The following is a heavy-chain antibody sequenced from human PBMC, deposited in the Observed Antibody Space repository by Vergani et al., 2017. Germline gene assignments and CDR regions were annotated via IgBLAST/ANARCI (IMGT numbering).Heavy chain of an antibody. Sequence: EVQLVESGGGLVQPGGSLRLSCAASGFTFSSYWMHWVRQAPGNGLVWVSRINSDGSSTSYADSVKGRFTISRDNAKNTLYLQMNSLRAEDTAVYYCARGDCSSTSCYELWFDPWGQGTLVTVSS. J-gene: IGHJ5*02. D-gene: IGHD2-2*01. CDR2: INSDGSST. CDR1: GFTFSSYW. CDR3: ARGDCSSTSCYELWFDP. V-gene: IGHV3-74*02.